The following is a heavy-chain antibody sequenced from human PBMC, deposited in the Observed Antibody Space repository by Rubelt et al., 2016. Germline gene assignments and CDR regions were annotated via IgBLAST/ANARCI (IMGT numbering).Heavy chain of an antibody. D-gene: IGHD3-10*01. V-gene: IGHV1-8*02. Sequence: QVQLVQSGSELKKPGASVKVSCKASGYTFTSYAMNWVRQAPGQGLEWMGWINPNSGCTNYAQKFQGRVTMTEDTSQGTAYMELSSLRSEDTAVYYCATGYGSGSYSVWGQGTLVTVSS. CDR2: INPNSGCT. CDR1: GYTFTSYA. J-gene: IGHJ4*02. CDR3: ATGYGSGSYSV.